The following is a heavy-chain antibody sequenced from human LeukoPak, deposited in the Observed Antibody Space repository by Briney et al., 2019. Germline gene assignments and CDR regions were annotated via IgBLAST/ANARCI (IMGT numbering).Heavy chain of an antibody. V-gene: IGHV4-59*11. D-gene: IGHD3-10*01. CDR3: ARLVWLGESPGSWFDS. CDR2: IYDTGTT. Sequence: SETLSLTCTVSGDSISSHYWSWIRQPPGKGLEWIAYIYDTGTTVSNPSLKSRVSMSLDRSKNEFSLQLTSVTAADTAVYYCARLVWLGESPGSWFDSWGQGTLVTVSS. J-gene: IGHJ5*01. CDR1: GDSISSHY.